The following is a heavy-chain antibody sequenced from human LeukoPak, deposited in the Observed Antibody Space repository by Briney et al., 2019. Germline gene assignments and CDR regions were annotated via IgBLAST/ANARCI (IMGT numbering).Heavy chain of an antibody. J-gene: IGHJ3*02. CDR2: IYYSGST. D-gene: IGHD3-10*01. CDR3: ARVSPEYYYGSGSYYNRNDAFDI. CDR1: GGSISSYY. Sequence: SETLSLTCTVSGGSISSYYWSWIRQPPGKGLERIGYIYYSGSTNYNPSLKSRVTISVDTSKNQFSLKLSSVTAADTAVYYCARVSPEYYYGSGSYYNRNDAFDIWGQGTMVTVSS. V-gene: IGHV4-59*08.